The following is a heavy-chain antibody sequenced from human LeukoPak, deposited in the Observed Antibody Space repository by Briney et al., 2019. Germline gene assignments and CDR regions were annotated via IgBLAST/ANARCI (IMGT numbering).Heavy chain of an antibody. Sequence: ASVTVSCKASGFTFTSSAMQWVRQARGQRLEWIGWIVVGSGNTNYAQKFQERVTITRDMSTSTAYMELSSLRSEDTAVYYCAADDYYDSSGYPYWGQGTLVTVSS. V-gene: IGHV1-58*02. J-gene: IGHJ4*02. CDR2: IVVGSGNT. CDR1: GFTFTSSA. D-gene: IGHD3-22*01. CDR3: AADDYYDSSGYPY.